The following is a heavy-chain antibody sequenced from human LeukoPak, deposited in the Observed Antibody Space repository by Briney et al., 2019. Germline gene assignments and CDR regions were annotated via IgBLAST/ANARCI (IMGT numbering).Heavy chain of an antibody. V-gene: IGHV4-59*01. Sequence: SETLSLTCTVSGGSINNYYWSWIRQPTGKGLEWIGYIYYSGSTNYNPSLKSRVTISVDTSKNHFSLKLTSVTAADTAVYYCARGGDTSGYYYFEYF. J-gene: IGHJ1*01. CDR3: ARGGDTSGYYYFEYF. CDR2: IYYSGST. D-gene: IGHD3-22*01. CDR1: GGSINNYY.